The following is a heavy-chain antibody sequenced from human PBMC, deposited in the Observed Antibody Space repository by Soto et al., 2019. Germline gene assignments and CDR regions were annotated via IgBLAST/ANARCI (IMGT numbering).Heavy chain of an antibody. V-gene: IGHV4-59*01. CDR1: GGSISSYY. Sequence: PWETLSLTCTVSGGSISSYYWSWIRQPSGRGLEWIGYIFYSGTTNYNPSLKSRVTISVDTSKNQFSLKLSSVTAADTAVYYCARESSLRFDRWGQGTLVTVSS. CDR2: IFYSGTT. CDR3: ARESSLRFDR. J-gene: IGHJ4*02. D-gene: IGHD2-15*01.